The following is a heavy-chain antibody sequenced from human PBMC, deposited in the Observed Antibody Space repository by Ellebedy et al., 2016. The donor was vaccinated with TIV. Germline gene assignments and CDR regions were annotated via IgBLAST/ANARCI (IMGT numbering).Heavy chain of an antibody. CDR2: IYSGGST. V-gene: IGHV3-53*01. J-gene: IGHJ4*02. CDR1: GFNVSSNY. D-gene: IGHD2-8*01. CDR3: ARGKLMVYAY. Sequence: LSLTCAASGFNVSSNYMTWVRQAPGKGLEWVSVIYSGGSTNYADSVKGRFTISRDNSKNTLYLQMNSLRAEDTAVYYCARGKLMVYAYWGQGTLVTVSS.